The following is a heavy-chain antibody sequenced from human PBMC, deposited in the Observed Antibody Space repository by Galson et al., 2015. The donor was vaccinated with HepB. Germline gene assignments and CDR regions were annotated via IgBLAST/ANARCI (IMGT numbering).Heavy chain of an antibody. Sequence: ETLSLTCTVSGGSVSSGSYYWSWIRQPPGKGLEWIGYIYYSGSTNYNPSLKSRVTISVDTSKNQFSLKLSSVTAADTAVYYCAREFVGPDYYDSSGSDLSWGQGTLVTVSS. CDR1: GGSVSSGSYY. V-gene: IGHV4-61*01. D-gene: IGHD3-22*01. CDR3: AREFVGPDYYDSSGSDLS. CDR2: IYYSGST. J-gene: IGHJ5*02.